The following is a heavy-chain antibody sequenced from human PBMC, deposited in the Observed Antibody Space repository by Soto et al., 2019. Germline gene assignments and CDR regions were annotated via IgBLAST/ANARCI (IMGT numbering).Heavy chain of an antibody. D-gene: IGHD2-21*02. V-gene: IGHV3-33*01. J-gene: IGHJ4*02. CDR2: ICNDGSNK. CDR3: ASDHESGCGDSVPAGFDY. CDR1: GFIFGRFG. Sequence: QVQLVESGGGVVQPGRSLKLSCAASGFIFGRFGMHWVRQPPGKGLEWVAVICNDGSNKLYADSVQGRFTISRDNSKNTLYLEMDSLRAEDTAVYSCASDHESGCGDSVPAGFDYWGQGTLVTVSS.